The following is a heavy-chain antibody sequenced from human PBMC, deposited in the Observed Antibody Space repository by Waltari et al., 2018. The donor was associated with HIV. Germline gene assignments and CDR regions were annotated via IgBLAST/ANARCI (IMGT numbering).Heavy chain of an antibody. J-gene: IGHJ4*02. CDR3: VKASGLLLPSYYFDY. Sequence: EVQLVESGGGLVQPGRSLRLSCAASGFTFDDYALHWVRQAPGKGLEWVSGITWYSGSIAYADSVKGRFTISRDNANNSLYLQMNTLRAADTALYYCVKASGLLLPSYYFDYWGQGTLVTVSS. CDR1: GFTFDDYA. V-gene: IGHV3-9*01. D-gene: IGHD2-21*01. CDR2: ITWYSGSI.